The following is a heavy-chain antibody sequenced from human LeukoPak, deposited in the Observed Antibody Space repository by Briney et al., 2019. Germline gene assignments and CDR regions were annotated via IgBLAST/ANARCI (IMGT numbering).Heavy chain of an antibody. CDR1: GFTFSNSG. J-gene: IGHJ5*02. CDR2: IRYGGSNE. CDR3: ARSVAGITWFDP. D-gene: IGHD6-19*01. V-gene: IGHV3-30*02. Sequence: GGSLRLSCTASGFTFSNSGMHWVRQAPGKGLEWVAFIRYGGSNEFYVDSVKGRFTISRDNSMNTLNLQMSSLRPEDTAVYYCARSVAGITWFDPWGQGTLVTVSS.